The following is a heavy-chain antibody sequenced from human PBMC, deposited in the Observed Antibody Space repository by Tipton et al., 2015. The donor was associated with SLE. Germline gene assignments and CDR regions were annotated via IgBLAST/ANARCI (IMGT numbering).Heavy chain of an antibody. D-gene: IGHD6-6*01. Sequence: QVQLVQSGAEVKKPGASVKVSCKASGYTFTGYYMHWVRQAPGQGLEWMGRINPNRGGTNYAQKFQGRVTMTRDTSISTAYMELSRLRSDDTAVYYCARDRDSSSPAFKYYFDYWGQGTLVTVSS. J-gene: IGHJ4*02. CDR3: ARDRDSSSPAFKYYFDY. CDR2: INPNRGGT. V-gene: IGHV1-2*06. CDR1: GYTFTGYY.